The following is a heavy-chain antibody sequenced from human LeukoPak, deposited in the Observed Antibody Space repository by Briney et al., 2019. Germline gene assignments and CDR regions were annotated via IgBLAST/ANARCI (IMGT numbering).Heavy chain of an antibody. D-gene: IGHD3-10*01. CDR1: GCSISSGHY. CDR3: AGFTPAVDY. Sequence: SETLSLTCAVSGCSISSGHYWGWIRQPPGKGLGWIGSIYHSGGTYYNPSPKSRVTISVDTSKNQFSLKMKSVTAADTAVYYCAGFTPAVDYCSQGTLVTVSS. J-gene: IGHJ4*02. V-gene: IGHV4-38-2*01. CDR2: IYHSGGT.